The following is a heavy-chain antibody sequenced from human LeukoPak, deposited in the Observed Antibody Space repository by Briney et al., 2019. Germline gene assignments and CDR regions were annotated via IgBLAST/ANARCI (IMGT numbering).Heavy chain of an antibody. CDR2: INHSGST. V-gene: IGHV4-34*01. J-gene: IGHJ6*03. D-gene: IGHD7-27*01. CDR3: ARGDWGSPDYYYMDV. Sequence: SETLSLTCAVYGGSFSGNYWSWIRQPPGKGLEWIGEINHSGSTNYNPSLKSRVPISVDTSKNQFSLKLSSVTAADTAVYYCARGDWGSPDYYYMDVWGKGTTVTISS. CDR1: GGSFSGNY.